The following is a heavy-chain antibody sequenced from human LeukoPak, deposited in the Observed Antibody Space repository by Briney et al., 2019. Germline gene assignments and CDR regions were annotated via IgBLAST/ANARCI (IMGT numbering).Heavy chain of an antibody. CDR3: ATWEPRGYYFDY. D-gene: IGHD1-26*01. J-gene: IGHJ4*02. CDR2: IWYDGSNK. V-gene: IGHV3-33*01. Sequence: GRSLRLSCAASGFTFSSYGMHWVRQAPGKGLEWVAVIWYDGSNKYYADSVKGRFTISRDNSKNTLYLQMNSLRAEDTAVYYCATWEPRGYYFDYWGQGTLVTVSS. CDR1: GFTFSSYG.